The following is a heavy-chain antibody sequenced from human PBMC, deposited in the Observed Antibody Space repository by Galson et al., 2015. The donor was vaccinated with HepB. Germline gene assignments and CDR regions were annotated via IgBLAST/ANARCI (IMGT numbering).Heavy chain of an antibody. Sequence: QSGAEVKKPGESLRISCKGPGYSFTSYWISWVRQMPGKGLEWMGRIDPSDSYTNYSPSFQGHVTISADKSISTAYLQWSSLKASDTAMYYCARSISQGYCSSTSCYSRFDPWGQGTLVTVSS. CDR2: IDPSDSYT. CDR1: GYSFTSYW. CDR3: ARSISQGYCSSTSCYSRFDP. J-gene: IGHJ5*02. D-gene: IGHD2-2*02. V-gene: IGHV5-10-1*01.